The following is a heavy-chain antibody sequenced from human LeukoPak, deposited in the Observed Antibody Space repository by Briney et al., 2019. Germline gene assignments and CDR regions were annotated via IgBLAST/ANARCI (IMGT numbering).Heavy chain of an antibody. CDR2: ISGSGGST. D-gene: IGHD3-22*01. Sequence: GGSLRLSCAASGFTFSSYAMSWVRQAPGKGLEWVSAISGSGGSTYYADSVKGRFTISRDNSKNTLYLQMNSLRAEDTAVYYCTTRRYYYDSSGSTYYMDVWGKGTTVTVSS. CDR3: TTRRYYYDSSGSTYYMDV. V-gene: IGHV3-23*01. J-gene: IGHJ6*03. CDR1: GFTFSSYA.